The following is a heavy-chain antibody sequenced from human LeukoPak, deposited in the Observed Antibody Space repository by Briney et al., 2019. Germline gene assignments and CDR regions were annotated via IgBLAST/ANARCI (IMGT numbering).Heavy chain of an antibody. CDR3: ARLVWYYYGSGSYYSPYYYYYMDV. D-gene: IGHD3-10*01. CDR2: INHSGST. V-gene: IGHV4-34*01. Sequence: SETLSLTCAVYGGSFSGYYWSWLRQPPGKGLEWVGEINHSGSTNYNPSLKSRVTISVDTSKNQFSLKLSSVTAADTAVYYCARLVWYYYGSGSYYSPYYYYYMDVWGKGTTVTISS. J-gene: IGHJ6*03. CDR1: GGSFSGYY.